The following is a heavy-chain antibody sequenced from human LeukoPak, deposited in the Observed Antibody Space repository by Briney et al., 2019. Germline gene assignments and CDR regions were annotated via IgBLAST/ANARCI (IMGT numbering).Heavy chain of an antibody. D-gene: IGHD4-17*01. CDR3: TKVRVATKLTTELDY. CDR2: ISDSGGST. CDR1: GFTFSSYA. J-gene: IGHJ4*02. Sequence: GGSLRLSCAASGFTFSSYAMSWVRQAPGKGLEWVSGISDSGGSTFYADSVKGRFTISRDNSKNTLYLQMSSLRAEDTAVYYCTKVRVATKLTTELDYWGQGTLVTVSS. V-gene: IGHV3-23*01.